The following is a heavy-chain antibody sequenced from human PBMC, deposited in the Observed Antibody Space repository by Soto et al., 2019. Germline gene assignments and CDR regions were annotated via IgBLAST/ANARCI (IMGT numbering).Heavy chain of an antibody. CDR2: ILPSGST. D-gene: IGHD5-12*01. CDR3: AIQWIAPAQYSFDY. V-gene: IGHV4-61*01. J-gene: IGHJ4*01. Sequence: SENLSLTCTVSGGSVSSGSYYWTWIRQSPGKGLEWMGYILPSGSTDYNPSLKSRVTISVDASKNEFSLKLRSVTAADTAVYYCAIQWIAPAQYSFDYSEEGMLVTVSS. CDR1: GGSVSSGSYY.